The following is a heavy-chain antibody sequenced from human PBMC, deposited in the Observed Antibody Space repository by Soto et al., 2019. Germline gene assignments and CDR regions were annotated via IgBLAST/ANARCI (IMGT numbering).Heavy chain of an antibody. CDR2: IYYSGST. Sequence: PSETLSLTCTVSGGSISSGDYYWSWIRQPPGKGLEWIGYIYYSGSTYYNPSLKSRVILSVDKSKNQFFLKVNSVTAADTAVYYCARGERQQQRDTWGRGILVTVSS. CDR1: GGSISSGDYY. CDR3: ARGERQQQRDT. J-gene: IGHJ5*02. V-gene: IGHV4-30-4*01. D-gene: IGHD6-13*01.